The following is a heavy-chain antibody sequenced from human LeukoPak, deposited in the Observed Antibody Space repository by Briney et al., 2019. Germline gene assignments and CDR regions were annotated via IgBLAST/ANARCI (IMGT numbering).Heavy chain of an antibody. D-gene: IGHD3-16*01. J-gene: IGHJ6*03. CDR2: IWHDGSVE. CDR3: AKEGDQFRGYLDA. Sequence: PGGSLRLSCTASGFMFSRLGMQWVRRAPGEGLEWVAMIWHDGSVEEYADSVKGRFTISRDNSQNTLYLQMNSLRDDDTAVYYCAKEGDQFRGYLDAWGKGTTVTVSS. V-gene: IGHV3-33*06. CDR1: GFMFSRLG.